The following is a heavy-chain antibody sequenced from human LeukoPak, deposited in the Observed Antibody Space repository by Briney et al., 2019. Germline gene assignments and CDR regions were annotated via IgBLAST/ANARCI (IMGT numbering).Heavy chain of an antibody. CDR3: ARGNTGATG. Sequence: ASVKVSCKASGYTFTNYDFNWVRQATGQGLEWMGWMNPHSGSTGYAQKFQGRVTMTRDTSITTAYMELSSLRSEDTAVYYCARGNTGATGWGQGTLVTVSS. CDR1: GYTFTNYD. CDR2: MNPHSGST. J-gene: IGHJ4*02. V-gene: IGHV1-8*01. D-gene: IGHD1-1*01.